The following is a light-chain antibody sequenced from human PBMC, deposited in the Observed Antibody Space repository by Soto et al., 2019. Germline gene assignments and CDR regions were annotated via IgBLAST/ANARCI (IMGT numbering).Light chain of an antibody. CDR3: SSYRSSSTLYV. CDR1: SSDIGAYTL. J-gene: IGLJ1*01. V-gene: IGLV2-14*02. Sequence: QSVLTQPASVSGSPGQSITISCTGTSSDIGAYTLVSWYQQYPGKAPRLIIYEVSNRPSGVSNRFSGSKSGNTASLTISGLQAEDEADYYCSSYRSSSTLYVFGTGTKLTVL. CDR2: EVS.